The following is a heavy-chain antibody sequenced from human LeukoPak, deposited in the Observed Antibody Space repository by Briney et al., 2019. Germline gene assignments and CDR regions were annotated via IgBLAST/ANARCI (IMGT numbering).Heavy chain of an antibody. CDR3: ARESTLGSGGVDV. V-gene: IGHV4-30-4*02. Sequence: SDTLSLTCTVSGGSITSDDYYWSWIRQPPGKDLECSGYIYYSGSTYYNPSLKSRVTISVDTSKNQYSLKLSAVTAADTAVYYCARESTLGSGGVDVWGKGTRVSVSS. CDR2: IYYSGST. CDR1: GGSITSDDYY. J-gene: IGHJ6*04. D-gene: IGHD2-15*01.